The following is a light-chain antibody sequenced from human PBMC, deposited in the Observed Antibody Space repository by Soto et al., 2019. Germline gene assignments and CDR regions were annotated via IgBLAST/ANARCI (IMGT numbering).Light chain of an antibody. CDR1: QTISVS. J-gene: IGKJ1*01. CDR2: DAS. V-gene: IGKV1-5*01. CDR3: QRYDKYST. Sequence: IQMTQSPSTLSASVGDTVTITCRASQTISVSLAWYRQKPGKAPNLLIYDASTLQEGVPSRFSGSGSGTELTLTVTRLQPDDFASYFCQRYDKYSTFGHGTKVDVK.